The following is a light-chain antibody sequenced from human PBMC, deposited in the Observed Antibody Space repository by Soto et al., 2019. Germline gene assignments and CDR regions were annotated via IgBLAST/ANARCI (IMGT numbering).Light chain of an antibody. CDR2: EVE. Sequence: QSALTQPPSASESPGQSVTISCTGTSSDVGGYHYVSWYQHHPGRAPKLLIYEVEKRPPWVPGRFSGSKSGNTASLTVSGLQADDEDDYYCLSYGGSNNYVFGTGTKVTVL. CDR3: LSYGGSNNYV. CDR1: SSDVGGYHY. V-gene: IGLV2-8*01. J-gene: IGLJ1*01.